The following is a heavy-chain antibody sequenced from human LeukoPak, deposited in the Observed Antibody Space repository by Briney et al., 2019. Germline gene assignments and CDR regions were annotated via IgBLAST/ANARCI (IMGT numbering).Heavy chain of an antibody. CDR2: IRYDGSNK. Sequence: GGSLRLSCAASGFTFSSYGMHWVRQAPGKGLEWVAFIRYDGSNKYYADSVKGRFTISRDNSKNTLYLQMNSLRAEDTAVYYCAKDKALGYSYYFDYWGQGTLVTVSS. D-gene: IGHD2-15*01. J-gene: IGHJ4*02. CDR3: AKDKALGYSYYFDY. V-gene: IGHV3-30*02. CDR1: GFTFSSYG.